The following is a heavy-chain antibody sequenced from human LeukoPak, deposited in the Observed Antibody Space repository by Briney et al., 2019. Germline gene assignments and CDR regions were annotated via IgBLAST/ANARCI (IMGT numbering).Heavy chain of an antibody. CDR2: ISGSDGST. CDR1: GFTFNTYG. Sequence: GGTLRLSCAVSGFTFNTYGMTWVRQAPGKGLEWVSGISGSDGSTYHADSVKGRFTISRDNSKNTLYLQMNSLRAEDTAVYYCAKDSGVNYFDYWGQGTLVTVSS. D-gene: IGHD2-8*01. J-gene: IGHJ4*02. CDR3: AKDSGVNYFDY. V-gene: IGHV3-23*01.